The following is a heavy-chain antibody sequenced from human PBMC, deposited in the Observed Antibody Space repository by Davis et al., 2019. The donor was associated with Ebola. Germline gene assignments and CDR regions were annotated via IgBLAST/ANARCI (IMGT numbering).Heavy chain of an antibody. CDR2: ISYDGSNK. V-gene: IGHV3-30*03. CDR1: GFTFSSYG. J-gene: IGHJ4*02. Sequence: PGGSLRLSCAASGFTFSSYGMHWVRQAPGKGLEWVAVISYDGSNKYYADSVKGRFTISRDNSKNTLYLQMNSLRAEDTAVYYCARDASCDPQICGFDDYWGQGTLVTVSS. D-gene: IGHD3-10*01. CDR3: ARDASCDPQICGFDDY.